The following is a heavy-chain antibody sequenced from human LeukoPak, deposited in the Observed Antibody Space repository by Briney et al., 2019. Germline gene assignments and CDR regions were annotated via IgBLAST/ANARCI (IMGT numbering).Heavy chain of an antibody. V-gene: IGHV1/OR15-1*02. CDR2: INPNRGGT. J-gene: IGHJ3*02. Sequence: ASVKVSCKASGYIFTDYYMHWGRQAPGQERGWMGRINPNRGGTHYAQKFQGRVTMTRDTSISTAYTELSSLRSEDTAVYYCAKESVVVVAATPDAFDIWGQGTMVTVSS. CDR1: GYIFTDYY. D-gene: IGHD2-15*01. CDR3: AKESVVVVAATPDAFDI.